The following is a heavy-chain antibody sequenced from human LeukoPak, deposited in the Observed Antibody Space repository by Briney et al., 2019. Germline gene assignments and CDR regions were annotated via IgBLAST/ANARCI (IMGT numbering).Heavy chain of an antibody. V-gene: IGHV1-2*02. CDR2: INPNSGGT. CDR1: GYTFTGYY. J-gene: IGHJ4*02. Sequence: ASVKVSCKASGYTFTGYYMHWVRQAPGQGLEWMGWINPNSGGTNYAQKFQGRVTMTRDTSISTAYMELSRLRSDDTAVYYCARSGHSSSWYHAPYYFDYWGQGTLVTVSS. CDR3: ARSGHSSSWYHAPYYFDY. D-gene: IGHD6-13*01.